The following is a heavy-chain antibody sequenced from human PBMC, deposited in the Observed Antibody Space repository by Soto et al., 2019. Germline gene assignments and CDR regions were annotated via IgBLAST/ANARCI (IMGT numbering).Heavy chain of an antibody. Sequence: HPGGSLRLSCAASGFTFSSYGMHWVRQAPGKGLEWVAVISYDGSNKYYADSVKGRFTISRDNSKNTLYLQMNSLRAEDTAVYYCAKGGIRGSPGYYYYYGMDVWGQGTTVTVSS. J-gene: IGHJ6*02. CDR1: GFTFSSYG. V-gene: IGHV3-30*18. CDR3: AKGGIRGSPGYYYYYGMDV. D-gene: IGHD1-26*01. CDR2: ISYDGSNK.